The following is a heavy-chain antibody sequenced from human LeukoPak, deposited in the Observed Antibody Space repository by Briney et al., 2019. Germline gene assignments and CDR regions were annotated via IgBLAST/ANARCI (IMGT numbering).Heavy chain of an antibody. CDR1: GFTFDNYG. D-gene: IGHD3-10*01. V-gene: IGHV3-20*04. J-gene: IGHJ4*02. Sequence: GGSLRLSCAASGFTFDNYGMTWVRQVPGEGLEWDSGINWNGGSAGYADSVKGRLTVSRDNAKKFLYLQMNSLRAEDTALYYCARIVSGDYFDFWGQGSLVTVSS. CDR2: INWNGGSA. CDR3: ARIVSGDYFDF.